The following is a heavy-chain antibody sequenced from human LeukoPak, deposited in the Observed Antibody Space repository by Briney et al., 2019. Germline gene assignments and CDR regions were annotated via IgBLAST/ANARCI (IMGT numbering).Heavy chain of an antibody. CDR2: VYYSGRT. CDR1: GGSISSYY. V-gene: IGHV4-59*08. D-gene: IGHD3-10*01. Sequence: SETLSLTCTVSGGSISSYYWSWIRQPPGKGLEWIGYVYYSGRTNYNPSLKSRVTISVDTSKNQFSLKLSSVTAADTAVYYCASGLWFGESLFDYWGQGTLVTVSS. CDR3: ASGLWFGESLFDY. J-gene: IGHJ4*02.